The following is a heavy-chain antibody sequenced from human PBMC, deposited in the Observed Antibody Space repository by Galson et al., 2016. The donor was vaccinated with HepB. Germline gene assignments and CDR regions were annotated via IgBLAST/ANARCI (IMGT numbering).Heavy chain of an antibody. V-gene: IGHV3-23*01. J-gene: IGHJ4*02. D-gene: IGHD6-19*01. CDR2: IDGPTPNT. CDR3: TTWLSHHFDY. Sequence: SLRLSCAASGFTFRNYALSWVRRAPGKGLEWVSHIDGPTPNTHHADSVRGRFSTYRDNSRDTLYLQMDSLTAEDSAIYYCTTWLSHHFDYWGQGTRVTVSS. CDR1: GFTFRNYA.